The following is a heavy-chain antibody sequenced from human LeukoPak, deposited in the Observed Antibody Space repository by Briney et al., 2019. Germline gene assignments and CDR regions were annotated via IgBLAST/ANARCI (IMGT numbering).Heavy chain of an antibody. V-gene: IGHV1-46*01. D-gene: IGHD5-18*01. J-gene: IGHJ4*02. Sequence: GASVKVSCKASGYTFTSYYMHWVRQAPGQRLEWMGIINPSGGSTSYAQKFQGRVTMTRDTSTSTVYMELSSLRSEDTAVYYRAAIQPNYYFDYWGQGTLVTVSS. CDR3: AAIQPNYYFDY. CDR2: INPSGGST. CDR1: GYTFTSYY.